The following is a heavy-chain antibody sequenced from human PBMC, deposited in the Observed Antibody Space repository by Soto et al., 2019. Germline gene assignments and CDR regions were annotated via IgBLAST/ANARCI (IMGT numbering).Heavy chain of an antibody. V-gene: IGHV3-23*01. J-gene: IGHJ4*02. Sequence: EVHLLESGGGLVQPGGSLRLSCAASKFTFSSYAMTWVRLAPGKGLEWVSSISPSVGNTYYADSVKGRFTISRDNSKNTLYLQMNSLRADDTAVYYCAKSGSHSYFDYWGQGTLVTVSS. CDR2: ISPSVGNT. D-gene: IGHD1-26*01. CDR1: KFTFSSYA. CDR3: AKSGSHSYFDY.